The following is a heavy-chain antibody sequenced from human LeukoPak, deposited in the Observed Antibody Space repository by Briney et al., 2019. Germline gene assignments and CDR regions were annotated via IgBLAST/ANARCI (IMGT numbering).Heavy chain of an antibody. D-gene: IGHD6-13*01. Sequence: GGSLRLSCAASGFTFRSYWMHWARQAPGKGLVWVSRINSDGSSTNYAASVKGRFSISRDNAKNTLFLQMNSLRAEDTAVYYCARGGGIIAAAVVDWGQGTLVTVSS. V-gene: IGHV3-74*01. CDR2: INSDGSST. J-gene: IGHJ4*02. CDR1: GFTFRSYW. CDR3: ARGGGIIAAAVVD.